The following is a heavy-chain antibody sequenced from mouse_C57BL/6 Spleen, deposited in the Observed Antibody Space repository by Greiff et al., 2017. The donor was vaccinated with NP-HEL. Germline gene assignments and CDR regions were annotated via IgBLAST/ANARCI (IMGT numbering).Heavy chain of an antibody. D-gene: IGHD2-2*01. CDR3: ARGLRRGYFDY. CDR2: ISDGGSYT. V-gene: IGHV5-4*03. CDR1: GFTFSSYA. J-gene: IGHJ2*01. Sequence: EVKLMESGGGLVKPGGSLKLSCAASGFTFSSYAMSWVRQTPEKRLEWVATISDGGSYTYYPDNVKGRFTISRDNAKNNLYLQMSHLKSEDTAMYYCARGLRRGYFDYWGQGTTLTVSS.